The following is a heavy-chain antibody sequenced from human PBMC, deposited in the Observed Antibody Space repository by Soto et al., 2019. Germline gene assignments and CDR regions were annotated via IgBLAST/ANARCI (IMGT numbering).Heavy chain of an antibody. CDR1: GFTFSVYA. J-gene: IGHJ4*02. D-gene: IGHD6-6*01. CDR3: AKDRTFGPPLVRFDS. V-gene: IGHV3-23*01. CDR2: ISGNGGST. Sequence: EVQLLESGGGLVQPGGSLRLSSGASGFTFSVYAMTWVRQAPGKGLEWVSDISGNGGSTYYADSVKGRFTISRDNSKSTLHLQMNSLRVEDTAVYYCAKDRTFGPPLVRFDSWGQGTLVTVSS.